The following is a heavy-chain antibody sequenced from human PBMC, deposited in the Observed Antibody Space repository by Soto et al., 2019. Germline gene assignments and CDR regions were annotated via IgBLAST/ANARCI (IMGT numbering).Heavy chain of an antibody. CDR1: GGSISSSDW. CDR2: VYHSGST. CDR3: ARGTVTTQYLDY. Sequence: PSETLSLTCAVSGGSISSSDWWSWVRQPPGKGLEWIGEVYHSGSTNYNPSLKSRVSLSVDTSKNQFSLRLTSVTAADTALYYCARGTVTTQYLDYWGQGILVTVSS. V-gene: IGHV4-4*02. J-gene: IGHJ4*02. D-gene: IGHD4-17*01.